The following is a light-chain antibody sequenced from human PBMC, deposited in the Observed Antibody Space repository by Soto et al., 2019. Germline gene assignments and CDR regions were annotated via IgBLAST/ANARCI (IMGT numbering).Light chain of an antibody. Sequence: EIVLTQSPATLSLSPGERATLSCRASQSVSSYLAWYQQKPGQAPRLLIYDASNRATGIPARFSGSGSGTDFTLTISSLEPEDFEVYYCQGPLTFGGGTKVEIK. CDR3: QGPLT. V-gene: IGKV3-11*01. CDR2: DAS. J-gene: IGKJ4*01. CDR1: QSVSSY.